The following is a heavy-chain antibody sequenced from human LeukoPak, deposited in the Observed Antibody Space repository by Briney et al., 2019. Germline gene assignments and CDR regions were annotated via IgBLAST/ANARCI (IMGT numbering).Heavy chain of an antibody. CDR3: ARGPSSAWSLGY. CDR2: IKQDGSEK. V-gene: IGHV3-7*01. J-gene: IGHJ4*02. D-gene: IGHD6-19*01. Sequence: GGSLRLSCAAYGFAFSSYWMSWVRQAPGKGLEWVANIKQDGSEKYYVDSVKGRFTISRDNAKNSLYLQMNSLRAEDTAIYYCARGPSSAWSLGYWGQGTLVTVSS. CDR1: GFAFSSYW.